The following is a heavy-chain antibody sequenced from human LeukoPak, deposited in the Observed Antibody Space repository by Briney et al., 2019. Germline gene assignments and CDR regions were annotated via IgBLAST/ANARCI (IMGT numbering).Heavy chain of an antibody. J-gene: IGHJ6*04. CDR3: ASFGYSGYDWHYYYGMDV. V-gene: IGHV3-21*01. CDR1: GFTFTAYL. D-gene: IGHD5-12*01. Sequence: PGGSLRLSCAASGFTFTAYLIHWVRQAPGKGLEWVSSISSSSTYIYYADSVKGRFTISRDNAKNSLYLQMNSLRAEDTAVYYCASFGYSGYDWHYYYGMDVWGKGTTVTVSS. CDR2: ISSSSTYI.